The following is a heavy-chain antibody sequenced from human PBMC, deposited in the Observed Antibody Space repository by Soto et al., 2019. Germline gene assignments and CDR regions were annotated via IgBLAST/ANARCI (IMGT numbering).Heavy chain of an antibody. Sequence: EVPLLESGGGLVQPGGSLRLSCAASGFTFSSYAMSWVRQAPGKGLEWVSAISGSGGSTYYADSVKGRFTISRDNSKNTLYLQMNSLRAEDTAVYYCAKVTAGIWAFDIWGQGTMVTVSS. CDR3: AKVTAGIWAFDI. V-gene: IGHV3-23*01. CDR1: GFTFSSYA. CDR2: ISGSGGST. D-gene: IGHD6-13*01. J-gene: IGHJ3*02.